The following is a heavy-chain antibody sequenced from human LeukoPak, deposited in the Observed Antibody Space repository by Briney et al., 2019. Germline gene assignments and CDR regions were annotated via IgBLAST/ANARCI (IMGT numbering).Heavy chain of an antibody. Sequence: GGSLRLSSAASGFTFSSYEMNWVRQAPGQGLEWVSYISSSGSTIYYADSVKGRFTISRDNAKNSLYLQMNSLRAEDTAVYYCALDQWRFDYWGQGTLVTVSS. CDR1: GFTFSSYE. CDR3: ALDQWRFDY. CDR2: ISSSGSTI. V-gene: IGHV3-48*03. J-gene: IGHJ4*02. D-gene: IGHD1/OR15-1a*01.